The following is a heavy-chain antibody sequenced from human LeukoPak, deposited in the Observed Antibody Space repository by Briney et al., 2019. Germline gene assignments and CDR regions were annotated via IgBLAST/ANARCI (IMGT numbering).Heavy chain of an antibody. V-gene: IGHV1-69*04. Sequence: SVKVSCKASGGTFSSYAISWVRQAPGQGLEWMGRIIPILGIANYAQKFQGRVTITADKSTSTAYMELSSLRSEDTAVYYCARVDPGEQSGDYWGQGTLVTVSS. CDR3: ARVDPGEQSGDY. CDR2: IIPILGIA. J-gene: IGHJ4*02. CDR1: GGTFSSYA. D-gene: IGHD3-10*01.